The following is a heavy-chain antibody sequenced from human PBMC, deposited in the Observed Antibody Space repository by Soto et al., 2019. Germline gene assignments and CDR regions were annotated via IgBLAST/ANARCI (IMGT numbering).Heavy chain of an antibody. Sequence: ASVKVSCKVSGYTLTELSMHWVRQAPGKGLEWMGGFDPEDGETIYAQKFQGRVTMTEDTSTDTAYMELSSLRSEDTAVYYCATARSTYYDFWSGYLDYRAQRTLVTGSS. CDR2: FDPEDGET. J-gene: IGHJ4*02. CDR1: GYTLTELS. V-gene: IGHV1-24*01. D-gene: IGHD3-3*01. CDR3: ATARSTYYDFWSGYLDY.